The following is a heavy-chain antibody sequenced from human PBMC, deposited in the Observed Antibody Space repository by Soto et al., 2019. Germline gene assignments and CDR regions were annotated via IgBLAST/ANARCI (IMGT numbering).Heavy chain of an antibody. D-gene: IGHD5-12*01. CDR2: IYYSGST. CDR1: GGSISSGGYY. V-gene: IGHV4-31*03. CDR3: ARGGWLQFPYYFDY. Sequence: QVQLQESGPGLVKPSQTLSLTCTVSGGSISSGGYYWSWIRQHPGKGLEWIGYIYYSGSTYYNPSIRSRVTISVDTSKNQFSLKLSSVTAADTAVYYCARGGWLQFPYYFDYWGQGTLVTVSS. J-gene: IGHJ4*02.